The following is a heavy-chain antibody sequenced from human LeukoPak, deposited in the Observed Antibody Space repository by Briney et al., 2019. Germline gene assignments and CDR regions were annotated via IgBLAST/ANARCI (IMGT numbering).Heavy chain of an antibody. CDR2: IWFDGKNE. V-gene: IGHV3-33*01. J-gene: IGHJ6*02. CDR3: ARDRHCVNGLCHNSPGMDV. Sequence: GGSLRLSCAASGFTFSGYGMHWVRLAPGKGLEWVAGIWFDGKNEHFAASVKGRFTISRDNSKKTMYLQINSLRAEDTAVYYCARDRHCVNGLCHNSPGMDVWGRGTTVTVSS. CDR1: GFTFSGYG. D-gene: IGHD2-8*01.